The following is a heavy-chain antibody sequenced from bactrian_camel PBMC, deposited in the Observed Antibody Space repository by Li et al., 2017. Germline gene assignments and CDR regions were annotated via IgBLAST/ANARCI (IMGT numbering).Heavy chain of an antibody. CDR1: GFTFSAYW. Sequence: VQLVESGGGLVQPGSSLRLSCAASGFTFSAYWMYWVRQAAGKGLEWASLITSDGSSTYYADSVKGRFTISRDNAKNTVDLQLNSLKTEDTAMYYCAKTGDGGSWGEYDFWGQGTQVTVS. V-gene: IGHV3S1*01. CDR3: AKTGDGGSWGEYDF. J-gene: IGHJ4*01. D-gene: IGHD6*01. CDR2: ITSDGSST.